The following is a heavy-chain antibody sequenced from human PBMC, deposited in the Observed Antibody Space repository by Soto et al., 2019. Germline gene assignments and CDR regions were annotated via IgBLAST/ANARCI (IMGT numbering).Heavy chain of an antibody. V-gene: IGHV4-59*01. Sequence: SETLSLTCTVSGGSISSYYWSWIRQPPGKGLEWIGYIYYSGSTNYNPSLKSRVTISVDTSKNQFSLKLSSVTAADTAVYYCARSADFWGGYSNWAQGTLVPVSS. CDR3: ARSADFWGGYSN. D-gene: IGHD3-3*01. CDR2: IYYSGST. J-gene: IGHJ4*02. CDR1: GGSISSYY.